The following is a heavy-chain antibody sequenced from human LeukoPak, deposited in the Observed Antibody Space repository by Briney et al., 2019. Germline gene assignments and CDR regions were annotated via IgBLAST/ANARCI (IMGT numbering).Heavy chain of an antibody. CDR3: AKGGGGHCSGGFCSNFDY. CDR1: GFIFNNYA. CDR2: ISAAGGTT. V-gene: IGHV3-23*01. J-gene: IGHJ4*02. D-gene: IGHD2-15*01. Sequence: GGSLRLSCAASGFIFNNYAMHWVRQAPGQGLEWVSGISAAGGTTYYADSVKGRFTISRDNSKNTLYLQMNSLRGEDTALYYCAKGGGGHCSGGFCSNFDYWGQGALVTVSS.